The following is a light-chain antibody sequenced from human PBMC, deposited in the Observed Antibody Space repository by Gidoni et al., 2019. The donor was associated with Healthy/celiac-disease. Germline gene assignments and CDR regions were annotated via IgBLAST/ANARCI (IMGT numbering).Light chain of an antibody. J-gene: IGKJ3*01. CDR1: QSVSSN. Sequence: EIVMTQSPATLSVSTGERATLSCRASQSVSSNLAWYQQKPGQAPRLLIYGASTRATGIPARFSGSGSVTEFTLTISSLQSEDFAVYYCQQYNNWPLFTFGPGTKVDIK. CDR3: QQYNNWPLFT. CDR2: GAS. V-gene: IGKV3-15*01.